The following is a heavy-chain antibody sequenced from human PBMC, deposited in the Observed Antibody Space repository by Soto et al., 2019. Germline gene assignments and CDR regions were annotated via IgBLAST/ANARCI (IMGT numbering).Heavy chain of an antibody. CDR2: SSGSGGST. CDR1: GFTFSSYA. V-gene: IGHV3-23*01. Sequence: GGSLRLSCAASGFTFSSYAMSWVRQAPGKGLEWVSASSGSGGSTYYADSVKGRFTISRGKSKNTLYLQMNSLSAEDTAVYYCAKVVDYDILTGYYTEYFQHWGQGTMVTVSS. CDR3: AKVVDYDILTGYYTEYFQH. J-gene: IGHJ1*01. D-gene: IGHD3-9*01.